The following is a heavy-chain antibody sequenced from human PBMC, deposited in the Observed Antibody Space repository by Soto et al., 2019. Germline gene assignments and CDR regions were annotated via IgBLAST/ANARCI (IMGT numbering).Heavy chain of an antibody. Sequence: SETLSLTCTVSGGSISSSSYYWGWIRQPPGKGLEWIGSIYYSGSTHYNPSLKSRVTISVDTSKNQFSLKLSSVTAADTAVYHCARHSDSSGWYWLYYYGMDVWGQGTTVTVSS. D-gene: IGHD6-19*01. CDR1: GGSISSSSYY. V-gene: IGHV4-39*01. J-gene: IGHJ6*02. CDR3: ARHSDSSGWYWLYYYGMDV. CDR2: IYYSGST.